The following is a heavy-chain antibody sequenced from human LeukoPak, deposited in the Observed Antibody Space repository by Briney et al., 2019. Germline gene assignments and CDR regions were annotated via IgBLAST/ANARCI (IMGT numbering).Heavy chain of an antibody. Sequence: GGSLRLSCAASGFTVNSNYMSWVRQAPGKGLELVSVLYSGGSTFYADSVKGRFTISIHNSENTLYLQMNSMRAEDTAVYYCARSAWLDYWGQGTLVTVSS. V-gene: IGHV3-53*04. CDR2: LYSGGST. J-gene: IGHJ4*02. CDR3: ARSAWLDY. CDR1: GFTVNSNY.